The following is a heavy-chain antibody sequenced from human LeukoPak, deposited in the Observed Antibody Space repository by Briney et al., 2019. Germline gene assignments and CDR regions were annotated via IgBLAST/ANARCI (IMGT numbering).Heavy chain of an antibody. CDR2: ITGSGGST. CDR3: AKDRAPYRLFDY. CDR1: GFTFSSGA. Sequence: GGSLRLSCAASGFTFSSGAMSWVRQAPGKGLEWVSSITGSGGSTDYADSVKGRFTISRDNSKNTLYLQMNSLRAEDTAIYYCAKDRAPYRLFDYWGQGTLVTVSS. D-gene: IGHD4-11*01. V-gene: IGHV3-23*01. J-gene: IGHJ4*02.